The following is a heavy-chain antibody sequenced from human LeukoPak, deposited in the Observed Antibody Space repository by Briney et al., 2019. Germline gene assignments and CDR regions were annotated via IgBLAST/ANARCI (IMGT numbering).Heavy chain of an antibody. CDR2: IKQDGSDK. CDR1: GFTFSTCW. V-gene: IGHV3-7*01. D-gene: IGHD2-2*01. CDR3: ARVLPVASRDY. Sequence: HPGGSLRLSCAAFGFTFSTCWMSWVRQAPGKGLEWVANIKQDGSDKFYVDSVKGRFTISRDNAKNSMYLQMNSRRAEDTAVYYCARVLPVASRDYWGQGTLVTVSS. J-gene: IGHJ4*02.